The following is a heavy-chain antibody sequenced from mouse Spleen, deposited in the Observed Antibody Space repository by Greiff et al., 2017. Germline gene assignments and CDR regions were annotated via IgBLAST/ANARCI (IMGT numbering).Heavy chain of an antibody. CDR1: AFTLNAYY. Sequence: EVMLVESGAELLRPGASVKLSCTASAFTLNAYYLPWVKQRPEQGLGWIGRIDPEVGDTEYAPKFQGKATMTADTSSNTAYLQLSSLTSEDTAVYYCRVWPSYWGQGTLVTVSA. J-gene: IGHJ3*01. V-gene: IGHV14-1*01. D-gene: IGHD2-10*02. CDR3: RVWPSY. CDR2: IDPEVGDT.